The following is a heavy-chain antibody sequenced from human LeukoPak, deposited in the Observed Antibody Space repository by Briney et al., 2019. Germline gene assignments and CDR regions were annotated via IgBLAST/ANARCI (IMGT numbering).Heavy chain of an antibody. D-gene: IGHD7-27*01. CDR1: GGTFSSYA. J-gene: IGHJ3*02. Sequence: SVKVSCKASGGTFSSYAISWVRQAPGQGLEWMGGIIPILGTANYAQKFQGRVTITADESTSTAYMELSSLRSEDTAVYYCARDSNWGYDAFDIWGQGTMVTVSS. V-gene: IGHV1-69*13. CDR2: IIPILGTA. CDR3: ARDSNWGYDAFDI.